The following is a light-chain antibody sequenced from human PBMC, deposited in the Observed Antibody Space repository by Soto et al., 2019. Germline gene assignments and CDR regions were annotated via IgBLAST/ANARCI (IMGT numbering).Light chain of an antibody. Sequence: DIQMTQSPSSLSPSVGDRVTITCQASQDISNYLNWYQQKPGKAPKLLIYAASSLQSGVPSRFSGSGSGTDFTLTISSLQPEDFATYYCQQSYSTPWTFGQGTKVDI. CDR3: QQSYSTPWT. CDR2: AAS. CDR1: QDISNY. V-gene: IGKV1-39*01. J-gene: IGKJ1*01.